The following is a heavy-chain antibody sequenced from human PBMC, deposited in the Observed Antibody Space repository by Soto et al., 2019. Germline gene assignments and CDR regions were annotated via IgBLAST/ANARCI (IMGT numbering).Heavy chain of an antibody. D-gene: IGHD3-22*01. Sequence: SETLSLTCPVSGVSISRYSYYWGWSRHHPGKRLDWIGSIYYSGNTNYNPSLKSRVTIFVDTSKNQVSLRLTSVTAADTAVYLCARHSLYDGPFAPWGQENLITDAS. CDR1: GVSISRYSYY. J-gene: IGHJ5*02. CDR3: ARHSLYDGPFAP. CDR2: IYYSGNT. V-gene: IGHV4-39*01.